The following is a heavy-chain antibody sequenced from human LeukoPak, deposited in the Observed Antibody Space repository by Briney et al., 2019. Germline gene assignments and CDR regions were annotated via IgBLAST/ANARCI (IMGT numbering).Heavy chain of an antibody. D-gene: IGHD6-19*01. CDR2: IKITTAGGTT. CDR1: GFTFSNAW. V-gene: IGHV3-15*01. J-gene: IGHJ4*02. CDR3: TTEPAVAGTFDS. Sequence: GDSLRLSCAASGFTFSNAWMSWLRQAPGKGREWVGCIKITTAGGTTDYAAPVKGRFPISRDDSKNTLYLQMNSLKTEDTAVYYCTTEPAVAGTFDSWGQGTLVTVSS.